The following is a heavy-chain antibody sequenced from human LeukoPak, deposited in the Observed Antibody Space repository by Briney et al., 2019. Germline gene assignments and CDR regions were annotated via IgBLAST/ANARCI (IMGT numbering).Heavy chain of an antibody. CDR3: ARHEGYCSSTSCLGQFDY. V-gene: IGHV4-39*01. Sequence: PSETLSLTCTVSGGSISSSSYYWGWIRQPPGKGLEWIGSIYYSGSTYYNPSLKSRVTLSVDTSKNQFSLKLSSVTAADTAVYYCARHEGYCSSTSCLGQFDYWGQGTLVTVSS. CDR2: IYYSGST. J-gene: IGHJ4*02. D-gene: IGHD2-2*01. CDR1: GGSISSSSYY.